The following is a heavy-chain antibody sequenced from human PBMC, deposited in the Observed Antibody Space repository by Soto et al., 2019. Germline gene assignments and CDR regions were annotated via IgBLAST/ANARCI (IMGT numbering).Heavy chain of an antibody. V-gene: IGHV4-39*07. CDR3: ARDKITGLFDY. D-gene: IGHD2-8*02. Sequence: SETLSLTCTVSGGSISSSSYYWGWIRQPPGKGLEWIGEINHSGSTNYNPSLKSRVTISVDTSKNQFSLKLTSVTAADTAVYYCARDKITGLFDYWGQRTPVTVSS. CDR1: GGSISSSSYY. CDR2: INHSGST. J-gene: IGHJ4*02.